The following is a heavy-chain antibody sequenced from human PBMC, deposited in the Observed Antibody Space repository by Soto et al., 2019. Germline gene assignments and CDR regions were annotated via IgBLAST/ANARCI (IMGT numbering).Heavy chain of an antibody. V-gene: IGHV3-33*01. J-gene: IGHJ6*02. D-gene: IGHD2-21*02. CDR3: ARDRKYGGNSADYYYYYYGMDV. CDR2: IWYDGSNK. CDR1: GFTFSSYC. Sequence: PRGSPRLSFAASGFTFSSYCMHWVRQAPGKGLEWVAVIWYDGSNKYYADSVKGRFTISRDNSKNTLYLQMNSLRAEDTAVYYCARDRKYGGNSADYYYYYYGMDVWGQGTTVTVSS.